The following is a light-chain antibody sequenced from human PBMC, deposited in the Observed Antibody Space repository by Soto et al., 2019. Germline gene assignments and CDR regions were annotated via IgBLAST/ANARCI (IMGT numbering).Light chain of an antibody. CDR2: GAS. V-gene: IGKV3-20*01. CDR1: ESISSSY. CDR3: QQYGSSPPWT. Sequence: EIVLTQSPGTLSLSPGERATLSCRATESISSSYLAWYQQKPGQAPRLLIYGASSRDTGIPDRFGGSGSGTDFTLTISRLEPEDFAVYYCQQYGSSPPWTFGQGTKVEIK. J-gene: IGKJ1*01.